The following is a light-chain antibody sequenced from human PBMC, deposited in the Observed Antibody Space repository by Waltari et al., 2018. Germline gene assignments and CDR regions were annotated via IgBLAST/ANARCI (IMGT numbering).Light chain of an antibody. J-gene: IGLJ3*02. CDR2: DVS. CDR3: SSFTTRRTWV. V-gene: IGLV2-14*01. Sequence: QSALTQPPSVSGSPGQSITISCTGTSSDIGHDTSASWYQQLPGTVPKHIIYDVSTRPSGVSQRFSGSKSGNSASLTISGLQPDDEAGYYCSSFTTRRTWVFGGGTKLTVL. CDR1: SSDIGHDTS.